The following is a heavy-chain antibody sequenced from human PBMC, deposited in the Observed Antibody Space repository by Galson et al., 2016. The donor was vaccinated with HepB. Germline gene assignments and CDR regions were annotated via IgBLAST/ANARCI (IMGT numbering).Heavy chain of an antibody. CDR3: ARTQLAYYFDY. CDR2: IYSGGTT. CDR1: GFNFGAYS. Sequence: SLRLSCAASGFNFGAYSMNWVRQAPGKGLEWVSLIYSGGTTYYADSVKGRFTISRDNSKNTLYLQMTSLRAEDTALYFCARTQLAYYFDYWGPGALVSISS. J-gene: IGHJ4*02. V-gene: IGHV3-53*01.